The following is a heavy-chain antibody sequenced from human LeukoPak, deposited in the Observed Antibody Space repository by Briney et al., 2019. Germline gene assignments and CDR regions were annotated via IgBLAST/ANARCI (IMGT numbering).Heavy chain of an antibody. CDR3: ARKRGVEY. Sequence: GGSLRLSCVAYGFTVSSNYMSWVRQAPGKGLEWVSLIYSGDTTHYADSVRGRFTISRDNSKNTLYLQMSSLRAEDTAVYYCARKRGVEYWGQGTLVTVSS. CDR2: IYSGDTT. V-gene: IGHV3-53*01. CDR1: GFTVSSNY. J-gene: IGHJ4*02. D-gene: IGHD2-15*01.